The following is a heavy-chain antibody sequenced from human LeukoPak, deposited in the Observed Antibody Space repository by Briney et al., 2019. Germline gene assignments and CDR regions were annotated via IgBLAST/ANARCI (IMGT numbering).Heavy chain of an antibody. CDR3: ARAYCTNGVCYPGFDP. D-gene: IGHD2-8*01. CDR2: TYYKSKWYY. Sequence: SQTLSLTCAISGDSVSSSGASWNWIRQSPSRGLEWLGRTYYKSKWYYDYAESVRSRITVNPDTSTNQFSLKLSSVTAADTAVYYCARAYCTNGVCYPGFDPWGQGTLVTVSS. V-gene: IGHV6-1*01. CDR1: GDSVSSSGAS. J-gene: IGHJ5*02.